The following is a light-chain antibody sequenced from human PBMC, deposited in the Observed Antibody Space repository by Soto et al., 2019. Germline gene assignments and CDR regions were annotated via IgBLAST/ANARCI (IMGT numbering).Light chain of an antibody. CDR3: QQYGSSPRT. Sequence: EIVLTQSPGTLSLSPGERATLSCRASQSVSSSYLAWYQQKPGQAPRLLIYDASSRATGIPDRFSGSGSGTDFTLTISRLEPEDFAVYYCQQYGSSPRTFGHGTNVEIK. J-gene: IGKJ1*01. V-gene: IGKV3-20*01. CDR1: QSVSSSY. CDR2: DAS.